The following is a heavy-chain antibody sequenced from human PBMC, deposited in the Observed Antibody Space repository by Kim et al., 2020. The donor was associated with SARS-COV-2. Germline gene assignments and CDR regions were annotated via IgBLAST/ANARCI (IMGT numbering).Heavy chain of an antibody. CDR3: ARDYYDSSGYYRLDY. V-gene: IGHV3-48*03. D-gene: IGHD3-22*01. Sequence: ADPVKGRFTISRDNAKNSLYLKMNSLRAEDTAVYYCARDYYDSSGYYRLDYWGQGTLVTVSS. J-gene: IGHJ4*02.